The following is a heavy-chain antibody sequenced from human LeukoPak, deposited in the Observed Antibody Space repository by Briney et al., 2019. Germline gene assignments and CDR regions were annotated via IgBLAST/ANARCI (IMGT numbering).Heavy chain of an antibody. CDR2: ISYDGSNK. Sequence: GGSLRLSCAASGFTFSSYGMHWVRQAPGKGLEWVAVISYDGSNKYYAGSVKGRFTISRDNSKNTLYLQMNSLRAEDTAVYYCAKAQAGIAAAGWGAAFDIWGQGTMVTVSS. D-gene: IGHD6-13*01. CDR3: AKAQAGIAAAGWGAAFDI. CDR1: GFTFSSYG. J-gene: IGHJ3*02. V-gene: IGHV3-30*18.